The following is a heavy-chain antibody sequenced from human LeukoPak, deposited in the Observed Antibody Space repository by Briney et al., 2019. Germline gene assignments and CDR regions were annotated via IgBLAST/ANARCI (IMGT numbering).Heavy chain of an antibody. CDR2: ISSSGSTI. V-gene: IGHV3-48*04. CDR3: ASSIAAAGIDY. Sequence: GGSLRLSCAASGFTFSSYAMSWVRQAPGKGLEWVSYISSSGSTIYYADSVKGRFTISRDNAKNSLYLQMNSLRAEDTAVYYCASSIAAAGIDYWGQGTLVTVSS. CDR1: GFTFSSYA. J-gene: IGHJ4*02. D-gene: IGHD6-13*01.